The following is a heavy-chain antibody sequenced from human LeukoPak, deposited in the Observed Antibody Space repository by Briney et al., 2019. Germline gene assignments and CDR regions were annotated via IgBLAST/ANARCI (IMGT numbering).Heavy chain of an antibody. D-gene: IGHD2-2*01. Sequence: GASVKVSCKASGYTFTSYGISWVRQAPGQGLEWMGWISAYNGNTNYAQKFQGRVTITADESTSTAYMELSSLRSEDTAVYYCARDVRDIVVVPAATNYYYYYGMDVWGQGTTVTVSS. CDR3: ARDVRDIVVVPAATNYYYYYGMDV. CDR2: ISAYNGNT. V-gene: IGHV1-18*01. J-gene: IGHJ6*02. CDR1: GYTFTSYG.